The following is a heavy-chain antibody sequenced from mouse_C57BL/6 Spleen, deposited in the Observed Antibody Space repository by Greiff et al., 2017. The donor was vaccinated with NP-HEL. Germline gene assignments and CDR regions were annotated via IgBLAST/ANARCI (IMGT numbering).Heavy chain of an antibody. CDR1: GFSLTSYA. V-gene: IGHV2-9-1*01. CDR2: IWTGGGS. CDR3: ARMVTAEYFDY. J-gene: IGHJ2*01. D-gene: IGHD2-2*01. Sequence: QVQLQQSGPGLVAPSQSLSITCTVSGFSLTSYAISWVRQPPGKGLEWLGVIWTGGGSNYNSALKYSLSISKDNSKSQVFLKMNSLQTEDAARYYCARMVTAEYFDYWGQGTTLTVSS.